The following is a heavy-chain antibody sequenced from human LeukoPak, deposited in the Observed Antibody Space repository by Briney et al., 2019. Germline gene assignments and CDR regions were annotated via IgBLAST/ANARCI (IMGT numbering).Heavy chain of an antibody. V-gene: IGHV4-39*01. D-gene: IGHD3-3*01. J-gene: IGHJ5*02. CDR1: GGSISSSSYY. CDR2: IYYSGST. CDR3: ARVAKNYDFWSGYYGALGWFDP. Sequence: SETLSLTCTVSGGSISSSSYYWGWIRQPPGKGLEWIGSIYYSGSTYYNPSLKSRVTISVDTSKNQFSLKLSSVTAADTAVYYCARVAKNYDFWSGYYGALGWFDPCGQGTLVTVSS.